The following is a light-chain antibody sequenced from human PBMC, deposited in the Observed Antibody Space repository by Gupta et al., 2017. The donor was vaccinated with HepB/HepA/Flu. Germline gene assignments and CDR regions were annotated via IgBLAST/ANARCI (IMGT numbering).Light chain of an antibody. J-gene: IGLJ1*01. CDR1: SSDVGAYNY. Sequence: QSALTQPASVSGSPGQSITISCTGTSSDVGAYNYVSWYQQHPGKAPKLMIYDVNNRPSGVSNRFSGSKSGNTASLTISGLQAEDEAEYYCSSYTSSTTLGVFGTGTKVTVL. CDR3: SSYTSSTTLGV. CDR2: DVN. V-gene: IGLV2-14*01.